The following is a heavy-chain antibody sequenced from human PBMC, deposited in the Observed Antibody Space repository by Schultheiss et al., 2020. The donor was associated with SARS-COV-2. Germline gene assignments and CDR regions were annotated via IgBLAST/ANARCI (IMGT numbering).Heavy chain of an antibody. J-gene: IGHJ4*02. D-gene: IGHD3-10*01. V-gene: IGHV1-18*01. CDR2: ISAYNGNT. CDR3: ARDNRAAGDFDY. Sequence: ASVKVSCKASGGTFSSYTISWVRQAPGQGLEWMGWISAYNGNTNYAQKVQGRVTMTTDTSTSTAYMELRSLRSDDTAMYFCARDNRAAGDFDYWGQGTLVTVSS. CDR1: GGTFSSYT.